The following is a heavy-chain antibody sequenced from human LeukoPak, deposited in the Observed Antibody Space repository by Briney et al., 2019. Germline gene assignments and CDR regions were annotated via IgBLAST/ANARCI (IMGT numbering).Heavy chain of an antibody. CDR2: IDPSDSYT. Sequence: GESLRISCKGSGYSSTSYWISWVRQLPGKGLEWMGRIDPSDSYTNYSPSFQGHVTISADKFISTAYLQWSSLKASDTAMYYCARHLPSTYYYDSSAYPPDDYWGQGTLVTVSS. V-gene: IGHV5-10-1*01. J-gene: IGHJ4*02. D-gene: IGHD3-22*01. CDR1: GYSSTSYW. CDR3: ARHLPSTYYYDSSAYPPDDY.